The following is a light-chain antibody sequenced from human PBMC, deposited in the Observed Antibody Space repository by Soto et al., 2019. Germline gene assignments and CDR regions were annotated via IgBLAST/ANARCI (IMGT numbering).Light chain of an antibody. CDR3: QSYASSLSGWV. Sequence: QSVLTQPPSVSGAPGQRVTISCTGSSSNIGAGYDVHWYQQFPGTAPKLLIYVNSNRPSGVPDRFSGSNSGTSASLAITGLQAEDEADYYCQSYASSLSGWVFGGGTKLTVL. J-gene: IGLJ3*02. V-gene: IGLV1-40*01. CDR1: SSNIGAGYD. CDR2: VNS.